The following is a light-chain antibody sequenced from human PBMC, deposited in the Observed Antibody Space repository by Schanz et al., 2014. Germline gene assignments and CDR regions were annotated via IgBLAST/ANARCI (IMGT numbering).Light chain of an antibody. CDR2: EGS. Sequence: QSALTQPPSASGSPGQSVTISCTGTNSDVGGYNYVSWYQQHPGKAPKLLIYEGSKWPSGVSNRFSASKSGNTASLTISGLQAEDEAHYYCCSHSNSDTPVVFGGGTKLTVL. V-gene: IGLV2-14*01. J-gene: IGLJ2*01. CDR1: NSDVGGYNY. CDR3: CSHSNSDTPVV.